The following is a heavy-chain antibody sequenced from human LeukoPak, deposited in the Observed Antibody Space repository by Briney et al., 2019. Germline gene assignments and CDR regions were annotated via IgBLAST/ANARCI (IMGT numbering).Heavy chain of an antibody. D-gene: IGHD3-3*01. CDR1: GFTFSSYS. CDR3: ARDRPTTYYDFWSGYSH. Sequence: GGSLRLSCAASGFTFSSYSMNWVRQAPGKGLEWVSYISSSSSTIYYADSVKGRFTISRDTAKNSLYLQMNSLRAEDTAVYYCARDRPTTYYDFWSGYSHWGQGTLVTVSS. V-gene: IGHV3-48*01. J-gene: IGHJ4*02. CDR2: ISSSSSTI.